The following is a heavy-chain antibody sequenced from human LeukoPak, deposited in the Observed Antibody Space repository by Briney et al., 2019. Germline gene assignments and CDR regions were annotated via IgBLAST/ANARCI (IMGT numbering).Heavy chain of an antibody. D-gene: IGHD5-12*01. V-gene: IGHV4-59*08. Sequence: SETLSLTCTVAGGSISSYYWSWIRQPPGKGLEWMGYIYYSGSTNYNPSLKSRVTISVDTSKTQFSLKLSSVTAADTAVYYCARRRGYSGYEYYFDYWGQGTLVTVSS. CDR3: ARRRGYSGYEYYFDY. J-gene: IGHJ4*02. CDR2: IYYSGST. CDR1: GGSISSYY.